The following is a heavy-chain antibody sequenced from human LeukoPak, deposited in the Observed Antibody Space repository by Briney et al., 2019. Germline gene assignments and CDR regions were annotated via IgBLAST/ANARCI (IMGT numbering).Heavy chain of an antibody. J-gene: IGHJ2*01. V-gene: IGHV4-59*01. CDR3: ARGHAPYYYDSSGYHLPWYFDL. CDR1: GGSFSSYY. D-gene: IGHD3-22*01. Sequence: SETLSLTCAVYGGSFSSYYWSWIRQPPGKGLEWIGYIYYSGSTNYNPSLKSRVTISVDTSKNQFSLKLSSVTAADTAVYYCARGHAPYYYDSSGYHLPWYFDLWGRGTLVTVSS. CDR2: IYYSGST.